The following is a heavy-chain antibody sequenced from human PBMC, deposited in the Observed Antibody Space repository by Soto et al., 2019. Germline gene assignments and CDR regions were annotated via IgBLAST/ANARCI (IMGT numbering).Heavy chain of an antibody. CDR1: GYSFTSYW. J-gene: IGHJ4*02. V-gene: IGHV5-51*01. CDR2: IHPGDSVT. Sequence: PGESLKISCKGSGYSFTSYWIGWVRQMPGKGLEWMAIIHPGDSVTRYGPTFQGQVTISADKSISTAYLQWSSLKASDTAVYYCARWPAGSTASHFDNWGPGTLVTVSS. CDR3: ARWPAGSTASHFDN.